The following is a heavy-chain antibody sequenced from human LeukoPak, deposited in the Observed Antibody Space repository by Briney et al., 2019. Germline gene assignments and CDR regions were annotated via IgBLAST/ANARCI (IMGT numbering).Heavy chain of an antibody. J-gene: IGHJ4*02. D-gene: IGHD1-26*01. CDR3: ARGGSEWEYYFDY. Sequence: PGGSLRLSCAASGFTFSSYAMSWVRQAPGKGLEWVSAISGSGGSTYYADSVKGRFTISRDNSKNTLYLQMNSLRAEDTAVYYCARGGSEWEYYFDYWGQGTLVTVSS. CDR1: GFTFSSYA. V-gene: IGHV3-23*01. CDR2: ISGSGGST.